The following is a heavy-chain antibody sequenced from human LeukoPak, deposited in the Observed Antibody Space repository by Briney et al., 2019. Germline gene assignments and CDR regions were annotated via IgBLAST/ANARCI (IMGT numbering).Heavy chain of an antibody. CDR1: GGSISSGSYY. J-gene: IGHJ6*03. CDR3: ARRLYCSSTSCSTIYYMDV. CDR2: IYTSGST. D-gene: IGHD2-2*01. V-gene: IGHV4-61*02. Sequence: SQTLSLTCTVSGGSISSGSYYWSWIRQPAGKGLEWIGRIYTSGSTNYNPSLKSRVTISVDTSKNQFSLKLSSVTAADTAVYYCARRLYCSSTSCSTIYYMDVWGKGTTVTVSS.